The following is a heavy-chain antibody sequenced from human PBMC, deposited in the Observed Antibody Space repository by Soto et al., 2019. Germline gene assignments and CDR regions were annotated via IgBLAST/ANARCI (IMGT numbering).Heavy chain of an antibody. J-gene: IGHJ3*02. Sequence: ASVKGYCKVSGYRLTELCMHWVRHARGKGSEWRGGFDPEDGETKYGQKVQGRVTMTEDTSTDTAYMELSSLRSEDTAVYYCATDRGDIWGQGTMVTVSS. CDR1: GYRLTELC. D-gene: IGHD1-26*01. CDR2: FDPEDGET. CDR3: ATDRGDI. V-gene: IGHV1-24*01.